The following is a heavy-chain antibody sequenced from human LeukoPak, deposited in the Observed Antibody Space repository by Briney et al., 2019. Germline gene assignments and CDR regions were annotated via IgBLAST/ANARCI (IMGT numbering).Heavy chain of an antibody. D-gene: IGHD3-10*01. CDR3: ARGVVRGVIPFDY. J-gene: IGHJ4*02. V-gene: IGHV1-8*02. CDR1: GYTFTSYG. Sequence: ASVKVSCKASGYTFTSYGISWVRQAPGQGLEWMGWMNPNSGNTGYAQKFQGRVTMTRNTSISTAYMELSSLRSEDTAVYYCARGVVRGVIPFDYWGQGTLVTASS. CDR2: MNPNSGNT.